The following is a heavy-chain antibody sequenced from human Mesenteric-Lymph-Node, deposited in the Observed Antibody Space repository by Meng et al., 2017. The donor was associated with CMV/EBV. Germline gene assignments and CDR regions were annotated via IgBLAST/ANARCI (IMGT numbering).Heavy chain of an antibody. J-gene: IGHJ6*02. V-gene: IGHV3-30*04. CDR3: AKDPEYLQTPPYYYYYGMDV. CDR2: IAYDGSNK. D-gene: IGHD5/OR15-5a*01. CDR1: RFAFSDYA. Sequence: GESLKISCAASRFAFSDYAMHWVRQAPGKGLEWVALIAYDGSNKYYADSVKGRFTISRDNSKNTLYLQMNSLRAEDTAVYYCAKDPEYLQTPPYYYYYGMDVWGQGTTVTVSS.